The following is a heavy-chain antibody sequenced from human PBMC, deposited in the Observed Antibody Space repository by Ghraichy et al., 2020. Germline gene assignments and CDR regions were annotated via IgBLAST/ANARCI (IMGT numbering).Heavy chain of an antibody. CDR1: GFTFSSYN. D-gene: IGHD4-23*01. J-gene: IGHJ6*02. CDR2: ITSSSRSI. V-gene: IGHV3-48*02. CDR3: ARASRVVRFYYYDGMDV. Sequence: GGSLRLSCVGSGFTFSSYNMNWVRQSPGKGLEWVSYITSSSRSIFYADSVKGRFTISRDNAKNSLSPQMNSLRDEDTAVYYCARASRVVRFYYYDGMDVWGQGTTVTVSS.